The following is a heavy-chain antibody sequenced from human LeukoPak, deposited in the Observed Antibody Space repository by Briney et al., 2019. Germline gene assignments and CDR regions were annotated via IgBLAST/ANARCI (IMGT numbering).Heavy chain of an antibody. J-gene: IGHJ4*02. CDR3: ARDQGLYHYDSSGYGTIDY. CDR1: GYTFTSYG. V-gene: IGHV1-18*01. Sequence: ASVKVSCKASGYTFTSYGISWVRQAPGQGLEWMGWISAYNGNTNYAQKLQGRVTMTTDTSTSTAYMELRSLRSDDTAVYYCARDQGLYHYDSSGYGTIDYWGQGTLVTVSS. D-gene: IGHD3-22*01. CDR2: ISAYNGNT.